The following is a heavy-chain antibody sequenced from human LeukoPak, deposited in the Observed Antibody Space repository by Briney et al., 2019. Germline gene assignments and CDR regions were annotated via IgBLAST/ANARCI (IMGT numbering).Heavy chain of an antibody. J-gene: IGHJ1*01. CDR3: ARRRYYDGSGYLE. CDR2: IYYSGRT. D-gene: IGHD3-22*01. Sequence: SETLSLTCSVSGDSVSRSDSYWDWIRQPPGKGLEWIGAIYYSGRTYYSPSLKSRVTMSVDPSNNQFSLNLRSVTAADTALYYCARRRYYDGSGYLEWGQGALLSVSS. V-gene: IGHV4-39*01. CDR1: GDSVSRSDSY.